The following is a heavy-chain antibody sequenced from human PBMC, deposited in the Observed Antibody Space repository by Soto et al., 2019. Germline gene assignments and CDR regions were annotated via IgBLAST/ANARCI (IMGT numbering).Heavy chain of an antibody. D-gene: IGHD3-10*01. CDR2: INSDGSTT. CDR1: GFTFSSSW. CDR3: ACLPMPRGPWDF. Sequence: EVQLVESGGGLVQPGGSLRLSCAASGFTFSSSWMHWVRQVPGKGLVWVSRINSDGSTTQYADSVRGRFTISRDNAKNTLFLEVNSLTIEDTAVYFCACLPMPRGPWDFWGQGTLVTVSS. V-gene: IGHV3-74*03. J-gene: IGHJ4*02.